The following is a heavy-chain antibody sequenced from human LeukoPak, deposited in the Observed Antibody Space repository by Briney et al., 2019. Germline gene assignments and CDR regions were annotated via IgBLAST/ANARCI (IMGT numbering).Heavy chain of an antibody. D-gene: IGHD7-27*01. CDR1: GGTFSSYA. CDR3: ATVRINWGSCFDY. J-gene: IGHJ4*02. CDR2: VSGYNGNA. V-gene: IGHV1-18*01. Sequence: VASVKVSCKASGGTFSSYAISWVRQAPGQGPEWMGWVSGYNGNANYAQKFQGRVIMTTDTSTSTVYMELRSLRSDDTAVYYCATVRINWGSCFDYWGQGTVVTVSS.